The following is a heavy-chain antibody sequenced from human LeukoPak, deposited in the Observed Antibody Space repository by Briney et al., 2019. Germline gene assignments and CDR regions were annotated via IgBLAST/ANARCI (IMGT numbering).Heavy chain of an antibody. Sequence: GGSLRLSCAASGFTFSSYGMHWVRQAPGKGLEWVAVISYDGSNKYYADSVKGRFTISRDNAKNSLYLQMNSLRAEDTAVYYCAREGNNWNYFDYWGQGTLVTVSS. CDR3: AREGNNWNYFDY. CDR1: GFTFSSYG. D-gene: IGHD1-20*01. CDR2: ISYDGSNK. V-gene: IGHV3-30*03. J-gene: IGHJ4*02.